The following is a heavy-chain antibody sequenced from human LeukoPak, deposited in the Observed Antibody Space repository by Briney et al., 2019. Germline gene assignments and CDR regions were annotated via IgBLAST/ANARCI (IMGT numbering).Heavy chain of an antibody. D-gene: IGHD3-10*01. J-gene: IGHJ4*02. CDR2: INHSGST. V-gene: IGHV4-34*01. CDR1: GGSFSGYY. Sequence: SETLSLTCAVYGGSFSGYYWSWIRQPPGKGLEWIGEINHSGSTNYNPSLKSRVTISVDTSKNQLSLKLSSVTAADTAVHYCARVGRRLLWFGEVKFDYWGQGTLVTVSS. CDR3: ARVGRRLLWFGEVKFDY.